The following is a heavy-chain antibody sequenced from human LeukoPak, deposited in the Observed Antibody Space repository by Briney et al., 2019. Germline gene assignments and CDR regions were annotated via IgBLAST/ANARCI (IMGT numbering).Heavy chain of an antibody. CDR1: GFTFGSYG. Sequence: GGSLRLSCAASGFTFGSYGMHWVRQAPGKGLEWVAVMSYDGSNKYYGDSVKGRFTISRDNSKNTLYLQMNSLRAEDTAVYYCARVHYGSGSYWASFDYWGQGTLVTVSS. CDR3: ARVHYGSGSYWASFDY. V-gene: IGHV3-30*03. J-gene: IGHJ4*02. D-gene: IGHD3-10*01. CDR2: MSYDGSNK.